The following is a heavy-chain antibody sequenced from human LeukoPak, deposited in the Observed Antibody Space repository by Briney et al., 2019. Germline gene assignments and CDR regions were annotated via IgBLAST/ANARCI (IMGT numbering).Heavy chain of an antibody. V-gene: IGHV4-34*01. D-gene: IGHD6-19*01. Sequence: SSETLSLTCAVYGGSFSGYYWSWIRRPPGKGLEWIGEINHSGSTNYNPSLRSRVTVSVHTSKNQLSLKLSSVTAADTAVYYCARQWLVSPLFDYWGQGTLVTVSS. J-gene: IGHJ4*02. CDR2: INHSGST. CDR1: GGSFSGYY. CDR3: ARQWLVSPLFDY.